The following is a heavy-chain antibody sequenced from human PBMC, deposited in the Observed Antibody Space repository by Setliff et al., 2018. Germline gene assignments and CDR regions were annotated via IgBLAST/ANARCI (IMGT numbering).Heavy chain of an antibody. V-gene: IGHV4-38-2*01. CDR3: ASPRRDDLDTPFDAFDL. D-gene: IGHD1-1*01. CDR2: IYHRGRT. J-gene: IGHJ3*01. CDR1: GISITSGHY. Sequence: SETLSLTCDVSGISITSGHYWGWIRQPPGKGLEWIATIYHRGRTYYNPSLDSRVTISLDTSKNQYSLRLRSVTAADTAVYYCASPRRDDLDTPFDAFDLWGKGTKVTVSS.